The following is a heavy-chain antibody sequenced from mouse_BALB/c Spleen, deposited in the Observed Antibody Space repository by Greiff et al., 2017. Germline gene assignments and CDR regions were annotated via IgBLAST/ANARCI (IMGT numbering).Heavy chain of an antibody. J-gene: IGHJ3*01. D-gene: IGHD1-1*01. CDR2: INPYNDGT. V-gene: IGHV1-14*01. CDR3: ARTTNDYYGPAWFAY. CDR1: GYTFTSYV. Sequence: VQLKESGPELVKPGASVKMSCKASGYTFTSYVMHWVKQKPGQGLEWIGYINPYNDGTKYNEKFKGKATLTSDKSSSTDYMELSSLTSEDSAVYYCARTTNDYYGPAWFAYWGQGTLVTVSA.